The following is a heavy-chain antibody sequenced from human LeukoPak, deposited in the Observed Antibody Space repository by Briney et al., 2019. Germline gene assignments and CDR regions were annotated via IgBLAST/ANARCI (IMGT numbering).Heavy chain of an antibody. Sequence: SQTLSLTCTVSGGSISSGGYYWSWIRQHPGKGLEWIGYIYYSGSTYYNPSLKSRVTISVDTSKNQFSLKLSSVTAADTAVYYCARRLWFGDTYNWFDPWGQGTLVTVSS. CDR2: IYYSGST. D-gene: IGHD3-10*01. CDR3: ARRLWFGDTYNWFDP. J-gene: IGHJ5*02. V-gene: IGHV4-31*03. CDR1: GGSISSGGYY.